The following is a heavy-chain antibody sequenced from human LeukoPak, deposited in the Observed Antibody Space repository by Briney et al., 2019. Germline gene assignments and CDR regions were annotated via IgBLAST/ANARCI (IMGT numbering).Heavy chain of an antibody. D-gene: IGHD1-26*01. CDR1: GFTFSSYA. CDR2: ISGSGDSS. V-gene: IGHV3-23*01. CDR3: AKGEGSYHGLDY. J-gene: IGHJ4*02. Sequence: GGSLKLSCAASGFTFSSYAMSWVRQAPGKGLEWVSSISGSGDSSYYADSVKGRFTISRDNSKNTLYLQMNSLRAEDTAVYYCAKGEGSYHGLDYWGQGTLVTVSS.